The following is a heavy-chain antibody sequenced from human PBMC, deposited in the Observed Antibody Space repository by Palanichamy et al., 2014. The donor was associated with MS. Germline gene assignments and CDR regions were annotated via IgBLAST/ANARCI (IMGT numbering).Heavy chain of an antibody. CDR3: ARGVEEYSRSASSFWGGFWFNP. CDR2: IHHGGST. D-gene: IGHD6-6*01. J-gene: IGHJ5*02. Sequence: QVKLQQWGAGLLKPSETLSLTCAVYSESLSGHYWIWIPPAPQGRGWSGLGEIHHGGSTRYNPSLKSRVSIAVDASKKQFSLNLNSVTAADTAVYYCARGVEEYSRSASSFWGGFWFNPWGQGTLVTVSS. V-gene: IGHV4-34*01. CDR1: SESLSGHY.